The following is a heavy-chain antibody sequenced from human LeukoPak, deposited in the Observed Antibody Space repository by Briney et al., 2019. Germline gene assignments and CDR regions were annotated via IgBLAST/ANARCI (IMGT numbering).Heavy chain of an antibody. J-gene: IGHJ3*02. V-gene: IGHV3-11*04. CDR2: ISNDGVDK. CDR3: ARRDWISGAVRAVDI. Sequence: GGSLRLSCAGSGFSFSDYMSWLLQAPGEGVVGVSSISNDGVDKYYVASVRGRFTVSGDNAKKSMYPQMSGLRADDTAVYYCARRDWISGAVRAVDIWGQGTMVTVSS. D-gene: IGHD3-3*01. CDR1: GFSFSDY.